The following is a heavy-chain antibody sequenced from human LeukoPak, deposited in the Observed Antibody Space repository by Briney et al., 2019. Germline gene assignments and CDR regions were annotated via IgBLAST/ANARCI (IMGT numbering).Heavy chain of an antibody. CDR3: ASAGSGLY. D-gene: IGHD6-19*01. CDR2: ISISSSTI. J-gene: IGHJ4*02. V-gene: IGHV3-48*02. Sequence: PGGSLRLSCAASGFSFSSYSMNWVRQAPGKGLEWVSYISISSSTIYSADSVKGRFTISRDNAKNSLYVQMNSLRDEDTAVYYCASAGSGLYWGQGTLVIVSS. CDR1: GFSFSSYS.